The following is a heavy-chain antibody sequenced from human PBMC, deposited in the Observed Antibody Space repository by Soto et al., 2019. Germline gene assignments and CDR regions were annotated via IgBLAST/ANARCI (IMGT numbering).Heavy chain of an antibody. CDR3: AKIGQDDY. Sequence: QVQLVESGGGVVQPGRSLRLSCAASGFTFSSYGMHWVRQALGKGLEWVAVISYDGSNKYYADSVKGRFTISRDNSKNTLYLQMNSLRAEDTAVYYCAKIGQDDYWGQGTLVTVSS. J-gene: IGHJ4*02. CDR2: ISYDGSNK. CDR1: GFTFSSYG. V-gene: IGHV3-30*18.